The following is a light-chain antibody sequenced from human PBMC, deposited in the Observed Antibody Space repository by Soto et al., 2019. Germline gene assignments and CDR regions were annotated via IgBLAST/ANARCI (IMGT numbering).Light chain of an antibody. J-gene: IGKJ4*01. V-gene: IGKV3-20*01. CDR2: GAS. Sequence: EVVLTQSPGTLSLSPGERATLSCRASQAVSSSLLAWYQQKPGQAPRLLIYGASSRATGIPDRFSGSGSGTDFTLTVSRLEPEDFAVYYCQQLGTSPIFGGGTKVEIK. CDR3: QQLGTSPI. CDR1: QAVSSSL.